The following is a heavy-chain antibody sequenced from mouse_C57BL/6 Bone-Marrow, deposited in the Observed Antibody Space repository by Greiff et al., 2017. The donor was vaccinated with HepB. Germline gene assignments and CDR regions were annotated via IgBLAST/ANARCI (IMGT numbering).Heavy chain of an antibody. CDR1: GFTFSDYY. CDR3: ARRGGNYYAMDY. Sequence: DVHLVESGGGLVQPGGSLKLSCAASGFTFSDYYMYWVRQTPEKRLEWVAYISNGGGSTYYPDTVKGRFTISRDNAKNTLYLQMSRLKSEDTAMYYCARRGGNYYAMDYWGQGTSVTVSS. V-gene: IGHV5-12*01. CDR2: ISNGGGST. J-gene: IGHJ4*01.